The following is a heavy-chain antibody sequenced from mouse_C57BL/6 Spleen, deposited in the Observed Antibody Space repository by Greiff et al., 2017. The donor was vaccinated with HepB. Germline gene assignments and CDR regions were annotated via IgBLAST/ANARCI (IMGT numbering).Heavy chain of an antibody. J-gene: IGHJ3*01. CDR1: GYAFTNYL. V-gene: IGHV1-54*01. CDR3: ARGEIYYGNYAY. CDR2: INPGSGGT. D-gene: IGHD2-1*01. Sequence: VQLQESGAELVRPGTSVKVSCKASGYAFTNYLIEWVKQRPGQGLEWIGVINPGSGGTNYNEKFKGKATLTADKSSSTPYMQLSSLTSEDSAVYFCARGEIYYGNYAYWGQGTLVTVSA.